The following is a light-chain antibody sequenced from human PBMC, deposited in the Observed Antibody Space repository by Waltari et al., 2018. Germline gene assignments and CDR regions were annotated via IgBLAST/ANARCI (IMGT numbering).Light chain of an antibody. V-gene: IGLV4-69*01. CDR1: SEPSLYD. J-gene: IGLJ2*01. CDR3: QTWDPYIVV. Sequence: QLVLTQSPPASASLGASVKIPCTLSSEPSLYDIALHHQHRERGPRFLMRLNSDGSHTKGDGIPDRFSGSSSGAERYLIISSLQYEDEADYYCQTWDPYIVVFGGGTKLTVL. CDR2: LNSDGSH.